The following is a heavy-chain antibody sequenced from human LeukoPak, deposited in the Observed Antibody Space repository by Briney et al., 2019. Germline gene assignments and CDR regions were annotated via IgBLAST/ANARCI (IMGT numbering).Heavy chain of an antibody. V-gene: IGHV1-18*01. CDR2: ISAYNGNT. CDR3: ARAAMVRGVMALYLDY. J-gene: IGHJ4*02. Sequence: ASVKVSCKASGYTFTSYGISWVRQAPGQGLEWMGWISAYNGNTNYAQKLQGRVTMTTDTSTSTAYMELRSLRSDDTAVYYCARAAMVRGVMALYLDYWGQGTLVPVSS. CDR1: GYTFTSYG. D-gene: IGHD3-10*01.